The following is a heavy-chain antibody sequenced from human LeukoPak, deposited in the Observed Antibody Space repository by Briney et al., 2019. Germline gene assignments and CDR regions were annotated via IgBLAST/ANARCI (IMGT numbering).Heavy chain of an antibody. CDR3: ARDLYFYVSSGYYH. CDR1: GYTFTGYN. D-gene: IGHD3-22*01. J-gene: IGHJ5*02. CDR2: INPNSGGT. Sequence: ASVKVSCKASGYTFTGYNMHWVRHAPGQGLEWMGWINPNSGGTNYAQKFQGRVTMTRDTSISTAYMELSRLRSDDTAVYYCARDLYFYVSSGYYHWGQGTLVTVSS. V-gene: IGHV1-2*02.